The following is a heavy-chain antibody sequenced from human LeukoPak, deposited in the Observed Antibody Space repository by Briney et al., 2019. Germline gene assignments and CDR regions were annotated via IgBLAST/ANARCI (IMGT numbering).Heavy chain of an antibody. CDR1: GFTFSSYA. D-gene: IGHD4-17*01. CDR2: IRYDGSNK. J-gene: IGHJ3*02. V-gene: IGHV3-30*02. Sequence: PGGSLRLSCAASGFTFSSYAMHWVRQAPGKGLEWVTFIRYDGSNKYYADSVKGRFTISRDNSKNTLFLQMNSLRPEDTAVYYCANGFYGDYVLGAFDIWGQGTMVTVSS. CDR3: ANGFYGDYVLGAFDI.